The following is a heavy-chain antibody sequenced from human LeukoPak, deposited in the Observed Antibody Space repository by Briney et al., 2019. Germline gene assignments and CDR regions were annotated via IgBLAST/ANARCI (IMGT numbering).Heavy chain of an antibody. CDR1: GFTFSTYA. CDR2: IGAGGDSI. Sequence: PGGSLRLSCSASGFTFSTYAMTWVRQAPGKGLEWVSAIGAGGDSIFYAYSVKGRFTISRDNSKNTLYLQMNSLRAEDPAVYYCATDRVAGRRPLLELGYWGQGTLVTVSS. CDR3: ATDRVAGRRPLLELGY. V-gene: IGHV3-23*01. J-gene: IGHJ4*02. D-gene: IGHD6-19*01.